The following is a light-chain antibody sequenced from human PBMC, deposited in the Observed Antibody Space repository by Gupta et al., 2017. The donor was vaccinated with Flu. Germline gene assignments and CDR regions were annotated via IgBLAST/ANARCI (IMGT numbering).Light chain of an antibody. CDR3: QTADDDDNWR. CDR1: VWTEAY. Sequence: AGEVWTEAYVYRYQQKPGQAPALVMFKDSKRHSGIPDRFAGSTSGKIVTVTISGGQAEDEADYVCQTADDDDNWRFGGGTKLTV. J-gene: IGLJ2*01. CDR2: KDS. V-gene: IGLV3-25*03.